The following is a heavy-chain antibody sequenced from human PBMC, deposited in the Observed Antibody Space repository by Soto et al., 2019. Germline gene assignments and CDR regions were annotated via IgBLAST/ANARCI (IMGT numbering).Heavy chain of an antibody. J-gene: IGHJ6*02. D-gene: IGHD6-13*01. CDR2: TYYRSKRYN. Sequence: SQTLSLTCAISGDSVSSNSGAWNWIRQYPSRGLEWLGRTYYRSKRYNDYAVSVKSRRTINPVTSKNQFSLQLKSVTPEDTAVYYSARGRYSSSWPNYYYAMDVWGQGTTVTVSS. CDR3: ARGRYSSSWPNYYYAMDV. V-gene: IGHV6-1*01. CDR1: GDSVSSNSGA.